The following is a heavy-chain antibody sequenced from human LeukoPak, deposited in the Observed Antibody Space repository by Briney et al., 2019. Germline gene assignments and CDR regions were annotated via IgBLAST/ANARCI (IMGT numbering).Heavy chain of an antibody. CDR3: ARGRRYSYGSHHYYGMDV. Sequence: PSETLSLTCTVSGGSISNYYWSWIRQPPGKGLEWIGYIYYSGNTNYNPSLKSRVTISIDTSKNQFSLKLSSVTAADTAVYHCARGRRYSYGSHHYYGMDVWGQGTTVTVSS. D-gene: IGHD5-18*01. J-gene: IGHJ6*02. V-gene: IGHV4-59*01. CDR2: IYYSGNT. CDR1: GGSISNYY.